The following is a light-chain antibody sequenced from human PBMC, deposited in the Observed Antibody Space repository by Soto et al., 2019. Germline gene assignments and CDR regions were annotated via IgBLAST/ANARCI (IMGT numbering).Light chain of an antibody. Sequence: QSVLTQPASVSGSPGQSITMSCTGTSSDVGSYDFVSWYQQHPGKAPKLLIYEVSNRPSGVSARFSGSKSDNTASLTISGLQAADEADYFCSSHSSSTVRYVFGSGTKVTVL. J-gene: IGLJ1*01. CDR2: EVS. CDR1: SSDVGSYDF. V-gene: IGLV2-14*01. CDR3: SSHSSSTVRYV.